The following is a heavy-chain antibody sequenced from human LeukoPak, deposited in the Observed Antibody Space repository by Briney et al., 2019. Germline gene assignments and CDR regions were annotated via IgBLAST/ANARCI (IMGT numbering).Heavy chain of an antibody. CDR1: GGTFSSYA. D-gene: IGHD2-21*02. Sequence: SVKVSCKASGGTFSSYAISWVRQAPGQGLEWMGGIIPIFGTANYAQKFQGRVTITADESTSTAYMELSSLRSEDTAVYYCARVRVRGDYWFDPWGQGTLVTVSS. CDR2: IIPIFGTA. V-gene: IGHV1-69*01. CDR3: ARVRVRGDYWFDP. J-gene: IGHJ5*02.